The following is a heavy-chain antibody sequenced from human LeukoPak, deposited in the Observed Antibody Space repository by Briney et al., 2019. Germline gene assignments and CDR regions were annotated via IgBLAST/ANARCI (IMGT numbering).Heavy chain of an antibody. CDR1: AGSISSYY. V-gene: IGHV4-59*08. J-gene: IGHJ4*02. CDR2: ISDIGST. Sequence: SETLSLTCTVSAGSISSYYWSLIRQPPGKGLEWIAYISDIGSTNYNPSLKSRVTISLDTSKNQFSLKLSSVTAADTAVYYCAGHHPRNTVDFWGQGTLVTVSS. CDR3: AGHHPRNTVDF. D-gene: IGHD2/OR15-2a*01.